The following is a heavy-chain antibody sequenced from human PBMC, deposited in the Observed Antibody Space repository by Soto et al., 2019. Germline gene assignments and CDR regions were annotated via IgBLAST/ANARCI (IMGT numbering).Heavy chain of an antibody. CDR1: GFTFSSYG. D-gene: IGHD5-12*01. Sequence: QVQLVESGGGVVQPGRSLRLSCAASGFTFSSYGMHWVRQAPGKGLEWVAVISYDGSNKYYADSVKGRFTISRDNSKNTLYLQMNSLRAEDTAVYYCAKGGSRASFDYWGQGTLFTVSS. CDR3: AKGGSRASFDY. V-gene: IGHV3-30*18. CDR2: ISYDGSNK. J-gene: IGHJ4*02.